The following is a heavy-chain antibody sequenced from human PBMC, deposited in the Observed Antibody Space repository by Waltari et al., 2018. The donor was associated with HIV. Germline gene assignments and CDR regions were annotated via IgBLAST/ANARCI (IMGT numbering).Heavy chain of an antibody. V-gene: IGHV1-46*01. CDR2: INPSGGST. J-gene: IGHJ4*02. CDR1: GYTFTSYY. D-gene: IGHD5-18*01. CDR3: ARGGPNGLWSWGGRNLVRHFDY. Sequence: QVQLVQSGAEVKKPGASVKVSCKASGYTFTSYYMHWVRQAPGQGLEWMGIINPSGGSTSYAQKFQGRVTMTRDTSTSTVYMELSSLRSEDTAVYYCARGGPNGLWSWGGRNLVRHFDYWGQGTLVTVSS.